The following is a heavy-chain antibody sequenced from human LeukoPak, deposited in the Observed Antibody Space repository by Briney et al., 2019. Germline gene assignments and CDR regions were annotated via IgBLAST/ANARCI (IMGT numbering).Heavy chain of an antibody. Sequence: GGSLRLSCAASGFTFSSYAMHWVRQAPGKGLEWVAVISYDGSNKYYADSVKGRFTISRDNSKNTVRLQMNSLRPDDTAMYYCVRDGAHWDLDYWGQGTLVTVSS. CDR3: VRDGAHWDLDY. V-gene: IGHV3-30-3*01. CDR2: ISYDGSNK. CDR1: GFTFSSYA. J-gene: IGHJ4*02. D-gene: IGHD7-27*01.